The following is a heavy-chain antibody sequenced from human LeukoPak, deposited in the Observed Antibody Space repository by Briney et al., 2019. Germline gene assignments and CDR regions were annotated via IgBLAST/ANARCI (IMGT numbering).Heavy chain of an antibody. CDR1: EGTFGAYS. J-gene: IGHJ4*02. CDR3: AAGRRLGELFFDY. V-gene: IGHV1-69*01. CDR2: INPIFDIL. Sequence: SVKVSCRASEGTFGAYSIDWVRQAPGQGLDWVGGINPIFDILNYAQKFQGRLTITADESTHTAYMELRSLTYDDTAVYYCAAGRRLGELFFDYWGQGSLVTVSS. D-gene: IGHD3-10*01.